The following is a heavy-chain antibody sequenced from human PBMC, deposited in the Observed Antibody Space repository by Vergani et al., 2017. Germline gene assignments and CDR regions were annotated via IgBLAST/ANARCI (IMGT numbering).Heavy chain of an antibody. Sequence: QVQLQESGPGLVKPSETLALTCTVSGGSINRHYWNWIRQPPGKGLEWIGYIHHSGSTHYNPSLKTRVTILEDTSKNQFSLKLSSVAAADTAVYYCAREAYGMDVWGQGTTVTVSS. CDR2: IHHSGST. J-gene: IGHJ6*02. V-gene: IGHV4-59*11. CDR3: AREAYGMDV. CDR1: GGSINRHY.